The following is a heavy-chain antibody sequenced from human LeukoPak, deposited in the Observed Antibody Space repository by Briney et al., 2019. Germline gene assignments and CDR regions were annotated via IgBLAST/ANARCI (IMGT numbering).Heavy chain of an antibody. D-gene: IGHD6-19*01. CDR1: GFTFSSYS. Sequence: PGRSLRLSCAASGFTFSSYSMNWVRQAPGKGLEWVSSISSSSSYIYYADSVKGRFTISRDNAKNSLYLQMNSLRAEDTAVYYCARVSVAGDGYWGQGTLVTVSS. J-gene: IGHJ4*02. CDR3: ARVSVAGDGY. V-gene: IGHV3-21*01. CDR2: ISSSSSYI.